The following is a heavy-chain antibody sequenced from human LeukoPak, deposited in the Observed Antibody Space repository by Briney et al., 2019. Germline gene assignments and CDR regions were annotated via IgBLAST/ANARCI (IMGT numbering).Heavy chain of an antibody. CDR1: GGSFSGYY. CDR3: ARRSGYDSVDY. V-gene: IGHV4-34*01. J-gene: IGHJ4*02. CDR2: INHSGST. D-gene: IGHD5-12*01. Sequence: SETLSLTCAVYGGSFSGYYWSWIRQPPGKGLEWIGEINHSGSTNYNPSLKSRVTISVDTSKNQFSLKLSSVTAADTAVYYCARRSGYDSVDYWGQGTLVTVSS.